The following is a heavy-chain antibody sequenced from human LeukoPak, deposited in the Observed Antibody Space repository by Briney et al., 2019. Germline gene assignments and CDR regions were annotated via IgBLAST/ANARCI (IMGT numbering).Heavy chain of an antibody. CDR1: GFTFSSYA. CDR3: AKDRRKWLGSWFDP. D-gene: IGHD6-19*01. Sequence: PGGSLRRSCAASGFTFSSYAMSWVRQAPGKGLEWVSAISGSGGSTYYADSVKGRFTISRDNSKNTLYLQMNSLRAEDTAVYYCAKDRRKWLGSWFDPWGQGTLVTVSS. J-gene: IGHJ5*02. V-gene: IGHV3-23*01. CDR2: ISGSGGST.